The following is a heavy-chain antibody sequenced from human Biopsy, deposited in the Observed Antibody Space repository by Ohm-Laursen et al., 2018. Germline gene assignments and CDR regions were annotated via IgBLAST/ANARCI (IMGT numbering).Heavy chain of an antibody. CDR2: FAPENGKT. D-gene: IGHD1-1*01. Sequence: ASVKVSCKVSGYTLTELSTHWVRQAPGKGLEWMGGFAPENGKTVYAQNFQARISMTEDTSTDTAYMELRNLRSEDTAVYYCAADINVWNVNYWGQGTQVTVSS. CDR1: GYTLTELS. V-gene: IGHV1-24*01. CDR3: AADINVWNVNY. J-gene: IGHJ4*02.